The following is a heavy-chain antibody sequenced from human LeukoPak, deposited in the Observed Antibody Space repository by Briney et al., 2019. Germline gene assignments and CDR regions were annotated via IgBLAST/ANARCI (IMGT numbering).Heavy chain of an antibody. J-gene: IGHJ3*02. Sequence: SETPSLTCTVSGGSISGSSYYWGWIRQPPGKGLEWIGSIYYNGNTYYNPSLKSRVTISVDTSKNQFSLKLSSVTAADTAVYYCARPQGSSWYVAFDIWGQGTMVTVSP. CDR1: GGSISGSSYY. CDR2: IYYNGNT. D-gene: IGHD6-13*01. V-gene: IGHV4-39*01. CDR3: ARPQGSSWYVAFDI.